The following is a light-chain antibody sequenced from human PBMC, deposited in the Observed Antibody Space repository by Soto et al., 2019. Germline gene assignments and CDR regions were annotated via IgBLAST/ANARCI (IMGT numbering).Light chain of an antibody. CDR2: EVR. Sequence: QSVLTQPASVSGSPGQSITISCTGTSSDVGSCNCVSWFQQHPGKAPKLLIYEVRNRPSGVSDHFSGSKSGSTASLTISGLQAEDEADYYCSSYTTSSTFVFGTGTKVTVL. CDR1: SSDVGSCNC. CDR3: SSYTTSSTFV. V-gene: IGLV2-14*01. J-gene: IGLJ1*01.